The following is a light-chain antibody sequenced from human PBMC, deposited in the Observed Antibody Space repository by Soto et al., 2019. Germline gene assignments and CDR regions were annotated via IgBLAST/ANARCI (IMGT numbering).Light chain of an antibody. Sequence: QSALTQPASLSGSPGQSITISCTGSSSDVGGYDYVSWYQQYPGKAPKLMIYDVSNRPSGVSNRFSGSKSGNTASLTISGLQADDEADYYCNSFTSSTTRVFGTGTKVTVL. CDR1: SSDVGGYDY. J-gene: IGLJ1*01. CDR2: DVS. V-gene: IGLV2-14*01. CDR3: NSFTSSTTRV.